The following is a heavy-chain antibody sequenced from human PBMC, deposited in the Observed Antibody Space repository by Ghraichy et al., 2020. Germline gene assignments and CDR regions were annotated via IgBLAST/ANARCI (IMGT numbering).Heavy chain of an antibody. CDR2: IYYSGST. J-gene: IGHJ5*02. CDR3: ARKANWAIWFDP. Sequence: SETLSLTCTVSGGSISSSSYYWGWIRQPPGKGLEWIGSIYYSGSTYYNPSLTSRVTISVDTSKNQFSLKLSSVTAADTAVYYCARKANWAIWFDPWGQGTLVTVSS. D-gene: IGHD7-27*01. CDR1: GGSISSSSYY. V-gene: IGHV4-39*07.